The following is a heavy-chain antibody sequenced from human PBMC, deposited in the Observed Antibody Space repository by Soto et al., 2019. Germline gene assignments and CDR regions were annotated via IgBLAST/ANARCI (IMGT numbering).Heavy chain of an antibody. J-gene: IGHJ6*03. CDR1: GFTFSSYA. CDR3: AKGRYSSSWYSKTPLYYYYMDV. D-gene: IGHD6-13*01. V-gene: IGHV3-23*01. CDR2: ISGSGGST. Sequence: GGSLRLSCAASGFTFSSYAMSWVRQAPGKGLEWVSAISGSGGSTYYADSVKGRFTISRDNSKNTLYLQMNSLRADDTAVYYCAKGRYSSSWYSKTPLYYYYMDVWGKGTTVTVSS.